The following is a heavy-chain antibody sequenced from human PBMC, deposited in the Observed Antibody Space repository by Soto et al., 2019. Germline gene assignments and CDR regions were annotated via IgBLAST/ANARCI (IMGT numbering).Heavy chain of an antibody. D-gene: IGHD2-2*01. Sequence: SGPTLVNPTETLTLTCTFSGFSLSNGRMGVAWIRQPPGKALEWLAVIYWDDDKRYSPSLQSRLTITKDTSKNQVVLTMTNMDPVDTATYYCARRRGVTAGDHFDYWGQGTLVTVSS. CDR2: IYWDDDK. CDR3: ARRRGVTAGDHFDY. CDR1: GFSLSNGRMG. V-gene: IGHV2-5*02. J-gene: IGHJ4*02.